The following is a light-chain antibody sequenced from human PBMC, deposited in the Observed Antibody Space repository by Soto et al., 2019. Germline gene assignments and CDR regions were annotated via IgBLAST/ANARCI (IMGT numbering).Light chain of an antibody. CDR1: SSNIGGNS. J-gene: IGLJ1*01. Sequence: QSVLTQPPSVSAAPGQKVTISCSGSSSNIGGNSVSWYQQLPGTAPKLLIYDDNKRPSGIPDRFSDSKSGTSATLGITGFQTGDDADYYCGSWDSSLSPYVFGNGTKVTVL. CDR2: DDN. CDR3: GSWDSSLSPYV. V-gene: IGLV1-51*01.